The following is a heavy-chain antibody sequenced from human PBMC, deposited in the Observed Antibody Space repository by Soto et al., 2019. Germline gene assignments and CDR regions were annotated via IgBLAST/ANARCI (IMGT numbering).Heavy chain of an antibody. D-gene: IGHD7-27*01. V-gene: IGHV2-5*02. Sequence: QITLKESGPPLVKPTQTLTLTCTFSGFSLSTGGVGVAWIRQSPGKALEYLALIYWDDDRRYSPSLKRRLTITKDTSKNQVVLTMTNMDPVDTATYYCARRTGDREDYLGQGILVTVSS. CDR2: IYWDDDR. CDR1: GFSLSTGGVG. J-gene: IGHJ4*02. CDR3: ARRTGDREDY.